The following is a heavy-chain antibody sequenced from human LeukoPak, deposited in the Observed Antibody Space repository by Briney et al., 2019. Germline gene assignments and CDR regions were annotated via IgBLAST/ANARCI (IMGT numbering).Heavy chain of an antibody. CDR1: GGTFSSYT. CDR3: AGELLSDQYYYYYYYMDV. Sequence: ASVKVSCKASGGTFSSYTISWVRQAPGQGLEWMGRIIPILGIANYAQKFQGRVTITADKSTGTAYMELSSLRSEDTAVYYCAGELLSDQYYYYYYYMDVWGKGTTVTVSS. CDR2: IIPILGIA. V-gene: IGHV1-69*02. D-gene: IGHD2-2*01. J-gene: IGHJ6*03.